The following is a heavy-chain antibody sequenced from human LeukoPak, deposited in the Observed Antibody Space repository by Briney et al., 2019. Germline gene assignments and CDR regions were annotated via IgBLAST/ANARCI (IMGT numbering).Heavy chain of an antibody. V-gene: IGHV3-48*02. D-gene: IGHD6-13*01. J-gene: IGHJ4*02. Sequence: GGSLRLSCAASGFTFSSYTMNWVRQAPGKGLEWVSYISSSSSTIYYADSVKGRFTISRDNARNSLYLQMNSLRDEDTAVYYCARGLGSRYSSSWTSYYFDYWGQGTLVTVSS. CDR2: ISSSSSTI. CDR1: GFTFSSYT. CDR3: ARGLGSRYSSSWTSYYFDY.